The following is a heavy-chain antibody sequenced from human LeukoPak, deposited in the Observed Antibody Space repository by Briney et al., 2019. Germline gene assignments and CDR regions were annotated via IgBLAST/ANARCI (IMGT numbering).Heavy chain of an antibody. CDR1: GFTFSSYS. D-gene: IGHD3-10*01. CDR3: AREQGLLWFGELSLGGAFDI. CDR2: ISSSSSYI. J-gene: IGHJ3*02. V-gene: IGHV3-21*01. Sequence: KTGGSLRLSCVASGFTFSSYSMNWVRQAPGKGLEWVSSISSSSSYIYYADSVKGRFTISRDNAKNSLYLQMNSLRAEDTAVYYCAREQGLLWFGELSLGGAFDIWGQGTMVTVSS.